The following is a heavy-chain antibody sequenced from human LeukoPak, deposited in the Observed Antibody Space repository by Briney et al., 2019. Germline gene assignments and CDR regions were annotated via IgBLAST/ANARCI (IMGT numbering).Heavy chain of an antibody. CDR3: ASWQKPAAHGVDYYYYYGMDV. J-gene: IGHJ6*02. CDR1: GGSFSGYY. D-gene: IGHD2-2*01. V-gene: IGHV3-7*01. Sequence: ETLSLTCAVYGGSFSGYYWSWVRQAPGKGLEWVANIKQGGSEKYYVDSVKGRFTISRDNAKNSLYLQMNSLRAEDTAVYYCASWQKPAAHGVDYYYYYGMDVWGQGTTVTVSS. CDR2: IKQGGSEK.